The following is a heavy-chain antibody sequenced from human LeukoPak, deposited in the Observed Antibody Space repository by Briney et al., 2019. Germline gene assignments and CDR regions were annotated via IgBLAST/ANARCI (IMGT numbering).Heavy chain of an antibody. CDR2: IYHSGST. CDR1: GGSISSSNW. V-gene: IGHV4-4*02. D-gene: IGHD3-22*01. Sequence: SETLSLTCAVSGGSISSSNWWSWVRQPPGKGLEWIGEIYHSGSTNYNPSLKSRVTISVDKSKNQFSLKLSSVTAADTAVYYCARAYGPYYYDSSGLYYFDYWGQGTLVTVSS. J-gene: IGHJ4*02. CDR3: ARAYGPYYYDSSGLYYFDY.